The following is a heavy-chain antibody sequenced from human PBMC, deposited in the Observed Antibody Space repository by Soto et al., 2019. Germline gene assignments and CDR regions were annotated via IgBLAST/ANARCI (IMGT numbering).Heavy chain of an antibody. CDR1: GDSVSSNSAA. D-gene: IGHD6-13*01. CDR3: ARAVAYSSSWYPIYYFDY. CDR2: TYYRSKWYN. V-gene: IGHV6-1*01. J-gene: IGHJ4*02. Sequence: SQTLSLTCAISGDSVSSNSAAWNWIRQSPSRGLEWLGRTYYRSKWYNDYAVSVKSRITINPDTSKNQFSLQLNSVTPEDTAVYYCARAVAYSSSWYPIYYFDYWGQGTLVTVSS.